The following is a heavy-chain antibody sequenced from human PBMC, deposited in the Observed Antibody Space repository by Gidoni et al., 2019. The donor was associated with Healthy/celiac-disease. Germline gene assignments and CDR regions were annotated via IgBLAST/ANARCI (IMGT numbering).Heavy chain of an antibody. CDR1: GGTCSSYA. D-gene: IGHD1-26*01. J-gene: IGHJ4*02. CDR3: ARSPGSYYHFDY. V-gene: IGHV1-69*06. CDR2: IILIFGTA. Sequence: QAQLVQSGAEVKKPGSSVKVSCKASGGTCSSYAIRWVRPAPGRGLEWMGGIILIFGTANYAQKFHGRVTITADKSTSTAYMELSSLRSEDTAVYYVARSPGSYYHFDYWGQGTLVTVSS.